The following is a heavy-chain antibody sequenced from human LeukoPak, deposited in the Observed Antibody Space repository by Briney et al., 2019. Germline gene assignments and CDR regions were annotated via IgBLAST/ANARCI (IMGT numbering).Heavy chain of an antibody. V-gene: IGHV3-7*05. CDR3: ARYVSAHDY. CDR2: IKHDGSEA. J-gene: IGHJ4*02. Sequence: GGSLRLSCAASGYTFSRNWMSWVRQAPGKGLEWVATIKHDGSEANYVDSVKGRFTSSRDNANNLLFLQMNSLRADDTAVYYCARYVSAHDYWGQGTLVTVSS. D-gene: IGHD3-10*02. CDR1: GYTFSRNW.